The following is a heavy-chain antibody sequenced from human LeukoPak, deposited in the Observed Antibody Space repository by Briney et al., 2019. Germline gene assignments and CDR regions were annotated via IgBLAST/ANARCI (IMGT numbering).Heavy chain of an antibody. D-gene: IGHD6-13*01. CDR2: IRYDGSNK. Sequence: GGSLRLSCSASGFTFSSYGMHWVRQAPGKGLEWVAFIRYDGSNKYYADSVKGRFTISRDNSKNTLYLQMNSLRAEDTAVYYCAKPTSGCSSSWNAFDIWGQGTMVTVSS. CDR1: GFTFSSYG. CDR3: AKPTSGCSSSWNAFDI. V-gene: IGHV3-30*02. J-gene: IGHJ3*02.